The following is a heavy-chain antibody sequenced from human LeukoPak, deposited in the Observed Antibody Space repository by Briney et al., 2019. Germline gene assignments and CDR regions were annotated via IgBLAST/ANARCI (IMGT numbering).Heavy chain of an antibody. V-gene: IGHV3-23*01. CDR1: GFTFSSYA. Sequence: PGGSLRLSCAASGFTFSSYAMSWVRQAPGKGLEWVSAISGSGGSTYYADSVKGRFTISRDNSKNTLYLQMNSLRAEDTAVYYCAKDTTFWRLVSGFYFDYWGQGTLVTVSS. CDR2: ISGSGGST. CDR3: AKDTTFWRLVSGFYFDY. J-gene: IGHJ4*02. D-gene: IGHD6-25*01.